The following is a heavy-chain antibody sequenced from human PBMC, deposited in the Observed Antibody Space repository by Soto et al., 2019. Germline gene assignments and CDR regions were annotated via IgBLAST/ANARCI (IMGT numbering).Heavy chain of an antibody. D-gene: IGHD3-9*01. CDR1: GGSFMSYA. Sequence: GTPARVTCAYSGGSFMSYAIIWVRRAHGQGLELMGGIIPIFGTANYAQKFQGRVTITADESTSTAYMELSSLRSEDTAVYYCARVLRYFDWLLTPNYYHGMDVWGQGTTVTVSS. J-gene: IGHJ6*02. V-gene: IGHV1-69*01. CDR2: IIPIFGTA. CDR3: ARVLRYFDWLLTPNYYHGMDV.